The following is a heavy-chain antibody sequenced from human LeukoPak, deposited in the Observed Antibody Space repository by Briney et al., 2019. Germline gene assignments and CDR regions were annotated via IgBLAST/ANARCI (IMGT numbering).Heavy chain of an antibody. V-gene: IGHV1-46*01. J-gene: IGHJ4*02. CDR3: ARGHVLRYFDGTGTY. CDR1: GYTFTSYY. CDR2: INPSGGST. Sequence: ASVKVSCKASGYTFTSYYMHWVRQAPGQGLEWMGIINPSGGSTSYAQKFQGRVTMTRDTSTSTVYMELSSLRSEDTAVYYCARGHVLRYFDGTGTYWGQGTLVTVSS. D-gene: IGHD3-9*01.